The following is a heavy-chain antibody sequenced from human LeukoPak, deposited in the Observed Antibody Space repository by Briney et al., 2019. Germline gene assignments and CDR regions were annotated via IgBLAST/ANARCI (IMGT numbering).Heavy chain of an antibody. CDR1: GFTFRNYC. V-gene: IGHV3-7*01. J-gene: IGHJ4*02. CDR2: IKQDESEK. D-gene: IGHD3-22*01. Sequence: PGGSLRLSCAASGFTFRNYCMTWVRQVPGKGLEWVASIKQDESEKYFLDSVKGRFTISRDNAENSLYLQMNSLRAEDTAVYYCARVCYQDSGTSYRHLDYWGQGTLVTVSS. CDR3: ARVCYQDSGTSYRHLDY.